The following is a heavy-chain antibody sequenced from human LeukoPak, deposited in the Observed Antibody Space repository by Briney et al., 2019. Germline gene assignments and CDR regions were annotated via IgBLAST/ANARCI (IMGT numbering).Heavy chain of an antibody. J-gene: IGHJ4*02. Sequence: GGSLRLSCAASGFTFSSYAMHWVRQAPGKGLKWVAVISYDGSNKYYADSVKGRFTISRDNSKNTLYLQMNSLRAEDTAVYYCARAGGDYVWGQGTLVTVSS. CDR1: GFTFSSYA. V-gene: IGHV3-30-3*01. CDR2: ISYDGSNK. D-gene: IGHD4-17*01. CDR3: ARAGGDYV.